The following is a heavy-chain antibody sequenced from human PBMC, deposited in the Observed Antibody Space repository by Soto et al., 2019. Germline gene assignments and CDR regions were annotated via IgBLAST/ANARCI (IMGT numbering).Heavy chain of an antibody. V-gene: IGHV1-3*01. CDR1: GYTFSSYA. D-gene: IGHD7-27*01. CDR3: ARDTGDGTFDF. CDR2: INAGYGNT. Sequence: VASVKVSCTASGYTFSSYAMHWVRQAPGQRLEWMGWINAGYGNTKSSQKFQDRVTISRDTSASTAYMELTSLRSEDTAVYYCARDTGDGTFDFWGQGTLVTVSS. J-gene: IGHJ4*02.